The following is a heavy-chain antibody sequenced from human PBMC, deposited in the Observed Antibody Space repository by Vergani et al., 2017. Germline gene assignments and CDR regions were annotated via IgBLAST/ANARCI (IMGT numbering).Heavy chain of an antibody. D-gene: IGHD3-10*01. CDR1: GYSISRGFY. J-gene: IGHJ5*01. CDR3: GVSMVRSPRPDNWFDS. CDR2: MFHTGEA. V-gene: IGHV4-38-2*02. Sequence: QIQLQESGPGLVKPSETLSLTCSVSGYSISRGFYWAWIRQTPEKGLEWIGGMFHTGEASNSPSLQSRVAFSMDTSKNQFYLQLTYVTAADTAVYFCGVSMVRSPRPDNWFDSWGRGTLVTVSS.